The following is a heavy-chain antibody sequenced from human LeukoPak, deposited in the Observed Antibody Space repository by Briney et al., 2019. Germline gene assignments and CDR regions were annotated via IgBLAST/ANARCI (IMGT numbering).Heavy chain of an antibody. D-gene: IGHD3-10*01. Sequence: GGSLRLSCAASGFTFSNSAMHWVRQAPGKGLEYVSAICSDGGCTYYANSEKGRFTISRDNSENTLYLQMGSLRADDMAVYYCARGARGVFNNWGQGTLVTVSS. CDR3: ARGARGVFNN. CDR1: GFTFSNSA. CDR2: ICSDGGCT. J-gene: IGHJ4*02. V-gene: IGHV3-64*01.